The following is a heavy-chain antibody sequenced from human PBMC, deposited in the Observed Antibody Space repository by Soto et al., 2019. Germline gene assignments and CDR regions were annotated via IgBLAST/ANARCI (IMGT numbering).Heavy chain of an antibody. CDR2: IWYDGSNK. Sequence: GGSLRLSXAASGFTFSSYGMHWVRQAPGKGLEWVAVIWYDGSNKYYADSVKGRFTISRDNSKNTLYLQMNSLRAEDTAVYYCARDHSSSWYSRFYYYYYMDVWGKGTAVTVSS. CDR1: GFTFSSYG. D-gene: IGHD6-13*01. V-gene: IGHV3-33*01. J-gene: IGHJ6*03. CDR3: ARDHSSSWYSRFYYYYYMDV.